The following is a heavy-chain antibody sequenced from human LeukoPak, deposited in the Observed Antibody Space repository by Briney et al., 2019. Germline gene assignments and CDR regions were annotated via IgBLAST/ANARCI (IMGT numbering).Heavy chain of an antibody. CDR1: GFTFSNYW. J-gene: IGHJ5*02. CDR2: IRPDGSEK. Sequence: PGGSLRLSCAASGFTFSNYWMSWVRQAPGKGLEWVAHIRPDGSEKNYVDSVKGRFTLFRDDVKNSVYLQMNSLRVEDTAVYYCARDSGSGGPWGQGTPVTVSS. CDR3: ARDSGSGGP. D-gene: IGHD6-19*01. V-gene: IGHV3-7*01.